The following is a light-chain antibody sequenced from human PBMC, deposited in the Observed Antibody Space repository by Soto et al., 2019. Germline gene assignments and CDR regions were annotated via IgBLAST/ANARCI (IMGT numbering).Light chain of an antibody. J-gene: IGLJ1*01. Sequence: QSALTQPASVSGCPGQSITISCTGTSSDVGGYNYVSWYQQQPGKAPKFMIYDVTNRPSGVSNRFSGSKSGNTASLTISGLQAEDEADYYCCSYTTSNTRQIVVGTGTKVSVL. CDR2: DVT. CDR3: CSYTTSNTRQIV. V-gene: IGLV2-14*01. CDR1: SSDVGGYNY.